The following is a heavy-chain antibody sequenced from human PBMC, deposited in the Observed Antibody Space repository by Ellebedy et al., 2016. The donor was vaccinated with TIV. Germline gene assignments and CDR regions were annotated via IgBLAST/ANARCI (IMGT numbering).Heavy chain of an antibody. CDR1: GGSISSYY. Sequence: SETLSLXCTVSGGSISSYYWSWIRQPAGKGLEWIGRIYTSGSTNYNPSLKSRVTMSVDTSKNQFSLKLSSVTAADMAVYYCARVLVVPAAIRKIGEGYYYYMDVWGKGTTVTVSS. CDR3: ARVLVVPAAIRKIGEGYYYYMDV. CDR2: IYTSGST. J-gene: IGHJ6*03. D-gene: IGHD2-2*02. V-gene: IGHV4-4*07.